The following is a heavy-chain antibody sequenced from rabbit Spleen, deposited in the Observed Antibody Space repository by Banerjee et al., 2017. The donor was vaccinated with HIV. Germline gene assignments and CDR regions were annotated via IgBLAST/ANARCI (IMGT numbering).Heavy chain of an antibody. J-gene: IGHJ3*01. CDR3: ARAIAVSGLTRLDL. Sequence: QEQLVESGGGLVQPEGSLTLTCTASGFSFSGSGYMCWVRQAPGKGLEWIASIYTGNGKSYYASWAKGRFTISKTSSTTVTLQVTSLTAADTATYFCARAIAVSGLTRLDLWGPGTLVTVS. CDR2: IYTGNGKS. D-gene: IGHD1-1*01. CDR1: GFSFSGSGY. V-gene: IGHV1S45*01.